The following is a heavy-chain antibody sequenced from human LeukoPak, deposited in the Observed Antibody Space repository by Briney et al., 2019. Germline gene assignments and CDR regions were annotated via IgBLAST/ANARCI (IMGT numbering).Heavy chain of an antibody. V-gene: IGHV4-34*01. CDR2: INHSGST. Sequence: PSETLSLTCAVYGGSFSGYYWSWIRQPPGKGLEWIGEINHSGSTNYNPSLKSRVTISVDTSKNQFSLKLSSVTAADTAGYYCARVLGYQRGAWFDPWGQGTLVTVSS. CDR1: GGSFSGYY. CDR3: ARVLGYQRGAWFDP. J-gene: IGHJ5*02. D-gene: IGHD2-2*01.